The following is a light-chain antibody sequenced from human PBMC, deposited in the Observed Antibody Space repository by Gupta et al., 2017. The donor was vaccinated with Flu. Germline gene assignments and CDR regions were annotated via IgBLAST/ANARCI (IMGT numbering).Light chain of an antibody. V-gene: IGLV2-14*01. CDR3: SSYTSSSTVV. Sequence: QSALTQPASVSGSPGQSITISCTGPSSDVGGYNYVSWYQQHPGQPPKLMIYEVSNRTAGVATRFSASKAGNTASLTISGPQAEDEADYYGSSYTSSSTVVFGGGTKLTVL. CDR1: SSDVGGYNY. CDR2: EVS. J-gene: IGLJ2*01.